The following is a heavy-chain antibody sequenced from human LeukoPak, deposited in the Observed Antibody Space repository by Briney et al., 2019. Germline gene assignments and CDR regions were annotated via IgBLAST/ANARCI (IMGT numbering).Heavy chain of an antibody. CDR1: GGSISGSSYY. D-gene: IGHD3-16*02. CDR3: ARDQRHLGELSPRPIDY. V-gene: IGHV4-39*07. CDR2: IYYSGST. Sequence: PSETLSLTCTVSGGSISGSSYYWGWIRQPPGKGLEWIGSIYYSGSTYYNPSLKSRVTISVDTSKNQFSLKLSSVTAADTAVYYCARDQRHLGELSPRPIDYWGQGTLVTVSS. J-gene: IGHJ4*02.